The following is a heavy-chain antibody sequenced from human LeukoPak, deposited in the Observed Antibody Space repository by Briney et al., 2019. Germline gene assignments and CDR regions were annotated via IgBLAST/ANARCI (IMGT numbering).Heavy chain of an antibody. CDR1: GFTFSSYA. D-gene: IGHD3-10*01. Sequence: GGSLRLSCAASGFTFSSYAMHWVRQAPGKGLEWVAVISYDGSNKYYADSVKGRFTISRDNSKNTLYLQMNSLRAEDTAVYYCARDSGSTMFDPWGQGTLVTVSS. CDR2: ISYDGSNK. V-gene: IGHV3-30*04. J-gene: IGHJ5*02. CDR3: ARDSGSTMFDP.